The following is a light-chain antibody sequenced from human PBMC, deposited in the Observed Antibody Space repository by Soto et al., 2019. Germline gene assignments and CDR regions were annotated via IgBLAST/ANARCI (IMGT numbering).Light chain of an antibody. Sequence: EIVLTQSPGTLSLSPGERATLSCRASQSVSSSYLGWYQQKPGQAPRLLIYGASTRATGIPDRFSGSGSATDFTLTISGLEPDGFVLYYCQQYGSSIFTFGPGTKVDI. CDR2: GAS. CDR1: QSVSSSY. V-gene: IGKV3-20*01. J-gene: IGKJ3*01. CDR3: QQYGSSIFT.